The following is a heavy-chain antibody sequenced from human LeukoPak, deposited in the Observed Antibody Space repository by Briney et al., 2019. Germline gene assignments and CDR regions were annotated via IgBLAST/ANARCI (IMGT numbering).Heavy chain of an antibody. J-gene: IGHJ6*02. CDR3: ASLGATPDV. CDR1: GFTFSSYE. CDR2: ISSSGSTI. D-gene: IGHD1-26*01. V-gene: IGHV3-48*03. Sequence: GGSLRLSCAASGFTFSSYEMNWVRQAPGKWLEWVSYISSSGSTIYYADSVKGRFTISRDNAKNSLYLQMNSLRAEDTAVYYCASLGATPDVWGQGTTVTVSS.